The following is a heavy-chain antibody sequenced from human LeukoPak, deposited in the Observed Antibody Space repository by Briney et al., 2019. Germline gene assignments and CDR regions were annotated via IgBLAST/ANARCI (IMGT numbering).Heavy chain of an antibody. D-gene: IGHD3-10*01. J-gene: IGHJ3*02. CDR1: GGSISDWY. CDR2: IEDTGNT. Sequence: SETLSLTCTVSGGSISDWYWSWIRQPPGKRLEWMGYIEDTGNTAYNPSLESQVAISLDMSKNQFYLTLTSMTAADAAVYYCARGVPDYNVEIWGQGTMVTVSS. CDR3: ARGVPDYNVEI. V-gene: IGHV4-59*01.